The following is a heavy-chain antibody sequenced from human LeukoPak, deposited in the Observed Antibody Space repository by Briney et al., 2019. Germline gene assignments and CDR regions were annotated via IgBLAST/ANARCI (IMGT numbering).Heavy chain of an antibody. V-gene: IGHV4-34*01. D-gene: IGHD2-2*02. CDR1: GGSFSGYY. Sequence: SETLSLTCAVYGGSFSGYYWSWIRQPPGKGLEWIGEINHSGSTNYNASLKSRVTISVDTSKNQFSLKLSSVTAADTAVYYCARWGSGVVVPAAIRGDYWGQGTLVTVSS. CDR3: ARWGSGVVVPAAIRGDY. J-gene: IGHJ4*02. CDR2: INHSGST.